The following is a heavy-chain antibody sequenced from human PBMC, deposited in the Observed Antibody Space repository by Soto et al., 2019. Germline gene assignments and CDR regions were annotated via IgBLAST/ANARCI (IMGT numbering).Heavy chain of an antibody. Sequence: QLLESGPGLVKPSETLSLTCTVSGGSISSSSYYWGWIRQPPGKGPEWIGSIYYSGSTYYNPSLKSRVTISVDTSKNQFSLKLSSVTAADTAVYYCARHTMPGPDIVVVPAAKKYYYYYYGMDVWGQGTTVTVSS. J-gene: IGHJ6*02. D-gene: IGHD2-2*01. CDR2: IYYSGST. CDR1: GGSISSSSYY. V-gene: IGHV4-39*01. CDR3: ARHTMPGPDIVVVPAAKKYYYYYYGMDV.